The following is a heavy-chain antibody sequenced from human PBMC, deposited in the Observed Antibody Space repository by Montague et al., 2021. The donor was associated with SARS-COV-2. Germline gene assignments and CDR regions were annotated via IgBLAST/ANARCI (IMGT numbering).Heavy chain of an antibody. J-gene: IGHJ6*03. CDR3: ARGRIEVSMIVVVLTGASYYMDV. V-gene: IGHV4-34*01. D-gene: IGHD3-22*01. Sequence: SETLSLTCAVYGGSFSGHYWSWIRQPPGKGLEWIGEINNSGSTNYNPSLKSRVTISVDTSKNQFSLKLHSVTAADKAVYYCARGRIEVSMIVVVLTGASYYMDVWGKGTTVTVSS. CDR1: GGSFSGHY. CDR2: INNSGST.